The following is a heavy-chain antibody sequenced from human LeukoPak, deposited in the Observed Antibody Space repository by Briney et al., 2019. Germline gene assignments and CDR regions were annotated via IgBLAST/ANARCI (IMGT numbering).Heavy chain of an antibody. V-gene: IGHV1-69*13. CDR1: GGTFSSYA. CDR2: VIPMFGVV. Sequence: GASVKVSCKASGGTFSSYAISWVRQAPGQGLEWLGGVIPMFGVVNYAQKFQGSVTITADESTSTAYMELSSLRSEDTAVYYCARDPVQVRGVRGVYFDYWGQGTLVTVSS. D-gene: IGHD3-10*01. J-gene: IGHJ4*02. CDR3: ARDPVQVRGVRGVYFDY.